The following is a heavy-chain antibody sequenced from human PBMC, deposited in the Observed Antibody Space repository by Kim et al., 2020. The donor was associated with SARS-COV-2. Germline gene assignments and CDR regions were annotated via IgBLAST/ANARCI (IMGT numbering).Heavy chain of an antibody. Sequence: SCTKYYADSVKGQFAISRDDAKNSLYLEMSSLSVDDTAIYYCAREDWFDPWGQGTLVTVSS. V-gene: IGHV3-48*04. CDR2: SCTK. J-gene: IGHJ5*02. CDR3: AREDWFDP.